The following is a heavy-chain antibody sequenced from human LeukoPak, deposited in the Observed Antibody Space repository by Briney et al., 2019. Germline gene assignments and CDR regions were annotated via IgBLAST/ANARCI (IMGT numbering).Heavy chain of an antibody. J-gene: IGHJ4*02. CDR2: INHSGST. V-gene: IGHV4-34*01. D-gene: IGHD6-19*01. CDR3: ARDQWRSSGHYFDY. Sequence: SETLSLTCAVYGGSFSGYYWSWIRQPPGKGLEWIGEINHSGSTNYNPSLKSRVTISVDTSKNQFSLKLSSVTAADTAVYYCARDQWRSSGHYFDYWGQGTLVTVSS. CDR1: GGSFSGYY.